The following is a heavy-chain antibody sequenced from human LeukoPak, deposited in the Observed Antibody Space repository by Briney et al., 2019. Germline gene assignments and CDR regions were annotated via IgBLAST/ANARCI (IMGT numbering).Heavy chain of an antibody. J-gene: IGHJ3*02. CDR2: IYHSAST. D-gene: IGHD4-17*01. CDR3: AKTVTVTTSAFDI. V-gene: IGHV4-59*04. CDR1: GGSIRSYY. Sequence: SETLSLTCTVSGGSIRSYYWSWIRQPPGKGLEWMGTIYHSASTYYNPSLKSRVTLSVDTSKNQFSLKLSYVTAADTAVYYCAKTVTVTTSAFDIWGQGTMVTVSS.